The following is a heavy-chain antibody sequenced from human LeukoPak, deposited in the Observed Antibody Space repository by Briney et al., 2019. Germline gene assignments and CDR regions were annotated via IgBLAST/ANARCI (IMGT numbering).Heavy chain of an antibody. Sequence: SVKVSCKASGGTFSGYAISWVRQAPGQGLEWMGGIIPIFGTANYAQKFQGRVTITADESTSTAYMELSSLRAEDTAVYYCARELWQWRYWGQGTLVTVSS. CDR3: ARELWQWRY. V-gene: IGHV1-69*13. J-gene: IGHJ4*02. D-gene: IGHD6-19*01. CDR1: GGTFSGYA. CDR2: IIPIFGTA.